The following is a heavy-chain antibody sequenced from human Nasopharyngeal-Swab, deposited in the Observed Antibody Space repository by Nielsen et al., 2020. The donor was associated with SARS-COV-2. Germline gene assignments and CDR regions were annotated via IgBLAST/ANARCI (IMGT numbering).Heavy chain of an antibody. CDR3: ARDIAARPASPSYYYGMDV. Sequence: RQAPGKGLEWIGEINHSGSTNYNPSLKSRVTISVDTSKNQFSLKLSSVTAADTAVYYCARDIAARPASPSYYYGMDVWGQGTTVTSP. V-gene: IGHV4-34*01. D-gene: IGHD6-6*01. J-gene: IGHJ6*02. CDR2: INHSGST.